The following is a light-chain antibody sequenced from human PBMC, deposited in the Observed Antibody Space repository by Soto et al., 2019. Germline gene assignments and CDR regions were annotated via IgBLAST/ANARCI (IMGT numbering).Light chain of an antibody. CDR1: QSISSY. V-gene: IGKV1-27*01. CDR3: QKYNSDPLT. CDR2: GAT. Sequence: DIQMTQSPSSLSASVGDRVTITCRASQSISSYLAWYQQKPGKAPQLLIYGATTLQSGVPSRFSGSGAGTDFTLTIASLQPEDVATYYCQKYNSDPLTFGGGTKVDIK. J-gene: IGKJ4*01.